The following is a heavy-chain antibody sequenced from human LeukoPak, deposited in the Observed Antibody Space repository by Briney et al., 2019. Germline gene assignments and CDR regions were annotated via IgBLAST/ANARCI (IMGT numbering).Heavy chain of an antibody. CDR3: ARDPSAVVPADNWFDP. Sequence: GGSLRLSSAASGFTFSSYSMNWDRQAPGKGLEWVSYISSSSSTIYYADSVKGRFTISRDNAKNSLYLQMNSLRAEDTAVYYCARDPSAVVPADNWFDPWGQGTLVTVSS. D-gene: IGHD2-2*01. CDR1: GFTFSSYS. V-gene: IGHV3-48*01. CDR2: ISSSSSTI. J-gene: IGHJ5*02.